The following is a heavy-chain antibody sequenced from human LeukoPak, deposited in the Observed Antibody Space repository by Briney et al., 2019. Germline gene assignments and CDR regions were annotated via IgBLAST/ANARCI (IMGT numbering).Heavy chain of an antibody. J-gene: IGHJ4*02. CDR2: ISSGSGTI. Sequence: GGSLRLSCAASGFTFSTSSMNWVRQAPGKGLEWISYISSGSGTIYYADSVKGRFNISKDTAKNSLSLQMNSLRGEDTAVYYCATGPNTSPFDYWGQGTLVTVSS. D-gene: IGHD2-2*01. V-gene: IGHV3-48*01. CDR3: ATGPNTSPFDY. CDR1: GFTFSTSS.